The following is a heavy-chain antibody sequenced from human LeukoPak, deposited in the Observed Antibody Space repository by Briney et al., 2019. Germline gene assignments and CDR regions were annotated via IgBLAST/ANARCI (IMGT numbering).Heavy chain of an antibody. V-gene: IGHV3-9*01. J-gene: IGHJ4*02. CDR3: AKDMRYCNGGTCYPDY. D-gene: IGHD2-15*01. CDR1: GFTFDDYA. CDR2: ITWNSGSI. Sequence: GGSLRLSCRASGFTFDDYAMHWVRQAPGKGLEWVSGITWNSGSIDYADSVKGRFTISRDNAKNSLYLQMNSLRVEDTAIYYCAKDMRYCNGGTCYPDYWGQGTLVTVSS.